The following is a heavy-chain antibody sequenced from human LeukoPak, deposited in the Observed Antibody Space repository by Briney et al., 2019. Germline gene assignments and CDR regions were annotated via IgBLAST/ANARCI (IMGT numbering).Heavy chain of an antibody. CDR1: GGSISSYY. V-gene: IGHV4-34*01. CDR3: ASRLGGWLGGNY. D-gene: IGHD2-15*01. Sequence: PSETLSLTCTVSGGSISSYYWSWIRQPPGKGLEWIGEINHSGSTNYNPSLKSRVTISVDTSKNQFSLKLSSVTAADTAVYYCASRLGGWLGGNYWGQGTLVTVSS. CDR2: INHSGST. J-gene: IGHJ4*02.